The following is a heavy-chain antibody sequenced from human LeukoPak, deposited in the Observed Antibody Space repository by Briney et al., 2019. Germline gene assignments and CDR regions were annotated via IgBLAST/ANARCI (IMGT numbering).Heavy chain of an antibody. J-gene: IGHJ5*02. D-gene: IGHD3-10*01. CDR2: INHSGST. CDR1: GGSFSGYY. Sequence: SETLSLTCAVYGGSFSGYYWSWIRQPPGKGLEWIGEINHSGSTNYNPSLKSRVTISVDTSKNQFSLKLSSVTAADTAAYYCARRGFYYGSGSKRNNWFDPWGQGTLDTVSS. V-gene: IGHV4-34*01. CDR3: ARRGFYYGSGSKRNNWFDP.